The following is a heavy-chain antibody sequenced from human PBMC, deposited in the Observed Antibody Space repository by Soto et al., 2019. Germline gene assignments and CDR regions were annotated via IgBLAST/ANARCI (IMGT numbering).Heavy chain of an antibody. V-gene: IGHV4-59*12. CDR3: ARGQSEAGPGAFDI. D-gene: IGHD6-19*01. CDR2: IYYSGST. CDR1: GCSMNISF. Sequence: PSYSLSLTCASSGCSMNISFCAGSLQHPGKGLEWIGYIYYSGSTNYNPSLKSRVTISVDTSKNQFSLKLSSVTAADTAVYYCARGQSEAGPGAFDIWGQGTMVTVSS. J-gene: IGHJ3*02.